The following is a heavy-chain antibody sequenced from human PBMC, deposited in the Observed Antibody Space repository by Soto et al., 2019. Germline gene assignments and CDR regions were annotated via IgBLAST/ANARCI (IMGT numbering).Heavy chain of an antibody. Sequence: GGSMRLSCGASEFLFISYCMGWVRQAPGEGLEWVSSITGSGDSTYYADSVKGRFTISRENSKTTLYLQMHSLRAEDTAVYYCAKLRGRNYYGSGFFDSLGQGTQVTVSS. CDR2: ITGSGDST. V-gene: IGHV3-23*01. J-gene: IGHJ4*02. CDR1: EFLFISYC. D-gene: IGHD3-10*01. CDR3: AKLRGRNYYGSGFFDS.